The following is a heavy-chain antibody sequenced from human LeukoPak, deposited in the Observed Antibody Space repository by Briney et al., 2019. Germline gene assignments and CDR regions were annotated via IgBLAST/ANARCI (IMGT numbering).Heavy chain of an antibody. CDR2: ISPNSGGT. CDR1: GYTFTDYY. J-gene: IGHJ4*02. CDR3: ARDLWYGSGSLGY. Sequence: ASVKVSCKASGYTFTDYYIHWVRQAPGQGLEWMGRISPNSGGTNYAQRFQGSVTMTRDTSINTAYMELSRLRSDDTAVYYCARDLWYGSGSLGYWGQGTLVTVSS. V-gene: IGHV1-2*02. D-gene: IGHD3-10*01.